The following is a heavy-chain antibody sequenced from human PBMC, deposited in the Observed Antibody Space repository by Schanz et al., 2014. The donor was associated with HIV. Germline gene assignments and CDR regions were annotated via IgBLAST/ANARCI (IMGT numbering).Heavy chain of an antibody. Sequence: EVQLAESGGALVQPGGSLRLSCAVSGLTFRNYWMAWVRQAPGKGLEWVANINGDETEKYYVDSVRGRFTISRDNAKNSLYLQMNSLRDDDMAVYYCTTDQFGGYFGHWGQGALVTVSS. CDR2: INGDETEK. CDR3: TTDQFGGYFGH. D-gene: IGHD5-12*01. V-gene: IGHV3-7*01. J-gene: IGHJ4*02. CDR1: GLTFRNYW.